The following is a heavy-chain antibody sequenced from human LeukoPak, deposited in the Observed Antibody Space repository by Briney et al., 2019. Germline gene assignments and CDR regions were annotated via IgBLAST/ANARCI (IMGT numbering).Heavy chain of an antibody. J-gene: IGHJ4*02. Sequence: AGGSLRLSCAASGFTFSSYWMSWVRQAPGKGLECVANIKQEGSEKYYVDSVKGRFTISRDNAKNSLYLQMNSLRAEDTAVYYCARDRPSGYSSSWYGEYYFDYWGQGTLVTVSS. CDR3: ARDRPSGYSSSWYGEYYFDY. CDR2: IKQEGSEK. V-gene: IGHV3-7*01. D-gene: IGHD6-13*01. CDR1: GFTFSSYW.